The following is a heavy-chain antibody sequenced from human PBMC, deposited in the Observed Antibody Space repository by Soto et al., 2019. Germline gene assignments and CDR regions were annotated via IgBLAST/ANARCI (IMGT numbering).Heavy chain of an antibody. CDR1: GGSISSGDYY. D-gene: IGHD3-22*01. J-gene: IGHJ4*02. CDR2: IYYSGST. CDR3: ARGQGHYYDSSGYYSFYYFDY. Sequence: QVQLQESGPGLVKPSQTLSLTCTVSGGSISSGDYYWSWIRQPPGKGLEWIGDIYYSGSTYYNPSLKSRVTISVDTSKNQFSLKLSSVNAADTVVYYCARGQGHYYDSSGYYSFYYFDYWGQGTLVTVSS. V-gene: IGHV4-30-4*01.